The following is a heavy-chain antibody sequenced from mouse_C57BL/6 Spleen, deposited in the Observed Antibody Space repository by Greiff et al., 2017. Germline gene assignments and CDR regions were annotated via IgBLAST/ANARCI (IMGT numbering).Heavy chain of an antibody. D-gene: IGHD2-3*01. J-gene: IGHJ2*01. V-gene: IGHV1-82*01. CDR2: IYPGDGDT. CDR3: ARRDDGYFDY. CDR1: GYAFSSSW. Sequence: VKLQESGPELVKPGASVKISCKASGYAFSSSWMNWVKQRPGKGLEWIGRIYPGDGDTNYNGKFKGKATLTADKSSSTAYMQLSSLTSEDSAVYFCARRDDGYFDYWGQGTTLTVSS.